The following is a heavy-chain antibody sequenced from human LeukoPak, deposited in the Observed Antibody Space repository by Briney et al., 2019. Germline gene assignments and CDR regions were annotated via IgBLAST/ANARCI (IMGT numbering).Heavy chain of an antibody. CDR3: AKGQGAFDY. D-gene: IGHD4/OR15-4a*01. J-gene: IGHJ4*02. CDR2: ISGSGGST. CDR1: DGSISTSN. Sequence: ETLSLTCAVSDGSISTSNWWSWVRQPPGKGLEWVSAISGSGGSTYYADSVKGRFTISRDNSKNTLYLQMNSLRAEDTAVYYCAKGQGAFDYWGQGTLVTVSS. V-gene: IGHV3-23*01.